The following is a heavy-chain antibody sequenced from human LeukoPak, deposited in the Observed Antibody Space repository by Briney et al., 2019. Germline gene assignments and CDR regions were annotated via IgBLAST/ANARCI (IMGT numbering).Heavy chain of an antibody. J-gene: IGHJ4*02. CDR2: INPNSGGT. V-gene: IGHV1-2*02. D-gene: IGHD1-26*01. CDR1: GYTFTGYY. Sequence: ASVTVSCKASGYTFTGYYMHWVRQAPGQGLEWMGWINPNSGGTNYAQKFQGRVTMTRDTSISTAYMELSRLRSDDTAVYYCAPHPSIVGATRAFDYWGQGTLVTVSS. CDR3: APHPSIVGATRAFDY.